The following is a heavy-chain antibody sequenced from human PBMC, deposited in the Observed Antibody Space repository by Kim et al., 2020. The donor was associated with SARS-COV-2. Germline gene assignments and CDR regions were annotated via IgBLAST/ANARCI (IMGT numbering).Heavy chain of an antibody. V-gene: IGHV1-8*01. CDR2: INPNSGST. D-gene: IGHD3-10*02. J-gene: IGHJ6*03. CDR1: GYTFTSYY. CDR3: ARDPISATMFSYYYDKAV. Sequence: ASVKVSCKASGYTFTSYYIHWVRQATGQGLEWMGWINPNSGSTGYAQKFQGRVTMTRNTSISTAYMELSSLRSEDTAVYYCARDPISATMFSYYYDKAVW.